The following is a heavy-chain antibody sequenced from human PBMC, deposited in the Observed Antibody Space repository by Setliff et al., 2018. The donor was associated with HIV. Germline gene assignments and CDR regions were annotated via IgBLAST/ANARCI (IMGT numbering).Heavy chain of an antibody. CDR3: ATATIWTSSSWSHYFDY. CDR2: FDPEDGET. J-gene: IGHJ4*02. D-gene: IGHD6-13*01. V-gene: IGHV1-24*01. CDR1: GYTLTELS. Sequence: ASVKVSCKVSGYTLTELSMHWVRQAPGKGLEWMGGFDPEDGETIYAQKFQGRVTMTEDTSADTAYMELSSLRSEDTAVYYCATATIWTSSSWSHYFDYWGQGTLVTVSS.